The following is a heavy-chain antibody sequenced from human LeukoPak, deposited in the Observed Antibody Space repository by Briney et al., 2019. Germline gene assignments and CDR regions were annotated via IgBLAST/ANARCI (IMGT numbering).Heavy chain of an antibody. CDR2: IKQDGSEK. CDR1: GFTFSSYW. Sequence: PGGSLRLSCAASGFTFSSYWMSWVRQAPGKGLEWVANIKQDGSEKYYVDSVKGRFTISRDNAKKSLYLQMNSLRAEDTAVYYCARDADSSSSVTLIDYWGQGTLVTVSS. CDR3: ARDADSSSSVTLIDY. J-gene: IGHJ4*02. D-gene: IGHD6-6*01. V-gene: IGHV3-7*01.